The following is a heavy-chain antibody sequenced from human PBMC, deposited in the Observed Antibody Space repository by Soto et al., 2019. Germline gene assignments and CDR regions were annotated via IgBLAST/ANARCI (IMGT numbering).Heavy chain of an antibody. V-gene: IGHV3-23*01. Sequence: GGSLRLSCAASGFTFSSYAMSWVRQAPGKGLEWVSAISGSGGSTYYADSVKGRFTISRDNSHNTLYLQVHSLTAEDTAVYYCAKDRRAGGNSAFYFDFWGQGAQVTVSS. D-gene: IGHD3-16*01. CDR3: AKDRRAGGNSAFYFDF. CDR1: GFTFSSYA. J-gene: IGHJ4*02. CDR2: ISGSGGST.